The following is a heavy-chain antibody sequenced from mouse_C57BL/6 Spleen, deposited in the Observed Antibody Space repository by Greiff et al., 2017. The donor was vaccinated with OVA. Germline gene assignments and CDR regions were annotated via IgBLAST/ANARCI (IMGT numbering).Heavy chain of an antibody. CDR2: INPNNGGT. CDR1: GYTFTDYY. D-gene: IGHD2-5*01. V-gene: IGHV1-26*01. J-gene: IGHJ2*01. CDR3: ARGSNYVPYYFDY. Sequence: VQLQQSGPELVKPGASVKISCKASGYTFTDYYMNWVKQSHGKSLEWIGDINPNNGGTSYNQKFKGKATLTVDKSSSTAYMELRSLTSEDSAVYYCARGSNYVPYYFDYWGQGTTLTVSS.